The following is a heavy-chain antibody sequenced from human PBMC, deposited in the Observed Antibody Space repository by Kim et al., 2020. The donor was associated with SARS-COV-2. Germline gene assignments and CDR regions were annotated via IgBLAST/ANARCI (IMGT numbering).Heavy chain of an antibody. CDR1: GFTFSSYS. CDR3: ARVSRMVITGTTYYYYGMDV. V-gene: IGHV3-21*01. Sequence: GGSLRLSCAASGFTFSSYSMNWVRQAPGKGLEWVSSISSSSYIYYADSVKDRFTISRDNAKNSLYLQMNSLRAEDTAVYYCARVSRMVITGTTYYYYGMDVWGQGTTVTVSS. D-gene: IGHD1-20*01. J-gene: IGHJ6*02. CDR2: ISSSSYI.